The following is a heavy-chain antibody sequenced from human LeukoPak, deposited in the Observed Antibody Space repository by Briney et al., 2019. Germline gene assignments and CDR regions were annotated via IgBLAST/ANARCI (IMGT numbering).Heavy chain of an antibody. V-gene: IGHV3-23*01. CDR2: ISGSGDST. CDR3: AKGPWFGES. J-gene: IGHJ5*02. D-gene: IGHD3-10*01. CDR1: GFTVSRTY. Sequence: GGSLRLSCAASGFTVSRTYMSWVRQAPGKGLEWVSFISGSGDSTAFADSVKGRFTISRDNSKNTLYLQMNSLRAEDTAVYFCAKGPWFGESWGQGTLVTVSS.